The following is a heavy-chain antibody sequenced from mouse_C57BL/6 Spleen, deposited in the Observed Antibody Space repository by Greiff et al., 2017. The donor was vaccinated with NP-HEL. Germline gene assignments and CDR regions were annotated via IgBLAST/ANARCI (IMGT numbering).Heavy chain of an antibody. Sequence: VQLQQSGAELVRPGASVTLSCKASGYTFTDYEMHWVKQTPVHGLEWIGAIDPDTGGTAYNQKFKGKAILTADTSSSTAYMELRSLTSEDSAVYYCTRDAFDYWGQGTTLTVSS. V-gene: IGHV1-15*01. J-gene: IGHJ2*01. CDR2: IDPDTGGT. CDR3: TRDAFDY. CDR1: GYTFTDYE.